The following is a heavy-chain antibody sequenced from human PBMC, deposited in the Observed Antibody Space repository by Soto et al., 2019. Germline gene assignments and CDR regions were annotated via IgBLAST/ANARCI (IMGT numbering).Heavy chain of an antibody. J-gene: IGHJ4*02. V-gene: IGHV4-39*01. CDR1: DDSVSSRSYY. CDR3: ARTRYSGSYFDY. Sequence: SETLSLTCTVSDDSVSSRSYYWGWIRQPPGKGLEWIGNTFYSGSGSTYYNPSLKSRVTISIDTSKNQFSLKVTSVTAADTAVYYCARTRYSGSYFDYWGQGTLVTVSS. CDR2: TFYSGSGST. D-gene: IGHD1-26*01.